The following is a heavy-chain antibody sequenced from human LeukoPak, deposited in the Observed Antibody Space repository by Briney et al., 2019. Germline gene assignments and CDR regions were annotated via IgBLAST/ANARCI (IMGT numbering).Heavy chain of an antibody. CDR1: GFTFSSYG. V-gene: IGHV3-30*02. Sequence: GGSLILSCAASGFTFSSYGMHWVRQAPGKGLEWVAFIRYDGSNKYYADSVKGRFTISRDNSKNTLYLQMNSLRAEDTAVYYCAKDGPYGYSYGIRDFDYWGQGTLVTVSS. D-gene: IGHD5-18*01. CDR2: IRYDGSNK. CDR3: AKDGPYGYSYGIRDFDY. J-gene: IGHJ4*02.